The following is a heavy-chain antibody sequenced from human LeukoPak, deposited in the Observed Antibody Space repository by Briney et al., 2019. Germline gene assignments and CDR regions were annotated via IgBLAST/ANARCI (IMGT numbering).Heavy chain of an antibody. CDR3: TRQRLRYFVWLYYYGMDV. CDR2: IRSKANSYAT. J-gene: IGHJ6*02. D-gene: IGHD3-9*01. Sequence: GGSLKLSCAASGFTFSGSAMHWVRQASGKGLEWVGRIRSKANSYATAYAASVKGRFTISRDDSKNTAYLQMNSLKTEDTAVYYCTRQRLRYFVWLYYYGMDVWGQGTTVTVSS. V-gene: IGHV3-73*01. CDR1: GFTFSGSA.